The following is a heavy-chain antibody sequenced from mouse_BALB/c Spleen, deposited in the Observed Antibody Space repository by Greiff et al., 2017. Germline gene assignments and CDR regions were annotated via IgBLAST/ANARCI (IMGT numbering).Heavy chain of an antibody. V-gene: IGHV3-2*02. CDR3: AREAYGNWYFDV. CDR1: GYSITSDYA. D-gene: IGHD2-1*01. J-gene: IGHJ1*01. Sequence: EVMLVESGPGLVKPSQSLSLTCTVTGYSITSDYAWNWIRQFPGNKLEWMGYISYSGSTSYNPSLKSRISITRDTSKNQFFLQLNSVTTEDTATYYCAREAYGNWYFDVWGAGTTVTVSS. CDR2: ISYSGST.